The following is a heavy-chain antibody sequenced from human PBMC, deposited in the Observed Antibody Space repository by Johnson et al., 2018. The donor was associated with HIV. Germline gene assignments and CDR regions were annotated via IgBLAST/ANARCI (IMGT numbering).Heavy chain of an antibody. CDR3: TTDRIPVFPYDFGERGAFDI. CDR2: IKSKTDDGTT. Sequence: VQLVESGGGLVKPGGSLRLSCAASGFTFSNAWMSWVRQAPGKGLEWVGRIKSKTDDGTTEYAAPVKGRFTISRADSKNTLYLQMNSMKTEDTAVYYCTTDRIPVFPYDFGERGAFDIWGQGTMVTVSS. V-gene: IGHV3-15*01. CDR1: GFTFSNAW. D-gene: IGHD3-3*01. J-gene: IGHJ3*02.